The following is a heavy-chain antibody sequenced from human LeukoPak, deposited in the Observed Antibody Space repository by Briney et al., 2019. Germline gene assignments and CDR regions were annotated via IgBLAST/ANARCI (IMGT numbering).Heavy chain of an antibody. D-gene: IGHD1-20*01. V-gene: IGHV3-21*01. CDR3: ARDPPFIIGTTFFDY. Sequence: DPGGSLRLSCAASGFTFSTSLMNWVRQAPGKGLEWVSSISTSSTYIYYADSVKGRFTISRDNAKNSLYLQMNSLRAEDTAVYYCARDPPFIIGTTFFDYWGQGTLVTVSS. CDR1: GFTFSTSL. J-gene: IGHJ4*02. CDR2: ISTSSTYI.